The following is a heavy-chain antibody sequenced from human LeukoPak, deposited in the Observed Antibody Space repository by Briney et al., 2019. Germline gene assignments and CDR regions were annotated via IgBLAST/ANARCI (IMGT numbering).Heavy chain of an antibody. D-gene: IGHD3-10*01. CDR2: IYHSGRT. Sequence: SETLSLTCTVSGYSISSGYYWGWIRQPPGKGLEWIGSIYHSGRTFYNPSLESRVTISVDTSKNQFSLKLTSVTAADTAVYYCARHSGVRGPIWFGDPTHWFDPWGQGTLVTVSS. J-gene: IGHJ5*02. CDR3: ARHSGVRGPIWFGDPTHWFDP. V-gene: IGHV4-38-2*02. CDR1: GYSISSGYY.